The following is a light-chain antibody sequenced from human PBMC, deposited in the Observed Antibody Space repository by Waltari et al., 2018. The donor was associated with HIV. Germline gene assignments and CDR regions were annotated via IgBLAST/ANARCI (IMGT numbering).Light chain of an antibody. J-gene: IGLJ3*02. CDR3: CSYAGGYTLV. Sequence: QSALTQPRSVSGSPGQSVTISCTGTSSDVGGYNYVPWYQQHPGKAPKLMIYDVTKRPSGVPDRFSGSKSGNTASLTISGLQAEEEADYFCCSYAGGYTLVFGGGTKLTVL. CDR1: SSDVGGYNY. V-gene: IGLV2-11*01. CDR2: DVT.